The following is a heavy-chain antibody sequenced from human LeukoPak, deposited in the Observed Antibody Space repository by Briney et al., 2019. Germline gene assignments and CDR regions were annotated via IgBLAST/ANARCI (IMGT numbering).Heavy chain of an antibody. CDR1: GFTFSSYA. CDR2: ISGSSSSI. D-gene: IGHD1-26*01. J-gene: IGHJ4*02. Sequence: PGGSLRLSCEASGFTFSSYAMNWARQAPGKGLEWVSYISGSSSSITYADSVKGRFTSSRDNAKNSLYLQMNSLRAEDTAVYYCARDRVGATEFDYWGQGTLVTVSS. CDR3: ARDRVGATEFDY. V-gene: IGHV3-48*04.